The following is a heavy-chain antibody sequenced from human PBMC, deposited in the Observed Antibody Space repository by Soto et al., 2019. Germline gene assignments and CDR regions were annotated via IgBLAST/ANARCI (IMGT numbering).Heavy chain of an antibody. D-gene: IGHD3-3*01. CDR3: ARDTYYDFWGGPYYYYYGMDV. CDR2: IYYSGST. CDR1: GGSISSGDYY. J-gene: IGHJ6*02. Sequence: TLSLTCTVSGGSISSGDYYWSWIRQPPGKGLEWIGYIYYSGSTYYNPSLKSRVTISVDTSKNQFSLKLSSVTAADTAVYYCARDTYYDFWGGPYYYYYGMDVWGQGTTVTVS. V-gene: IGHV4-30-4*01.